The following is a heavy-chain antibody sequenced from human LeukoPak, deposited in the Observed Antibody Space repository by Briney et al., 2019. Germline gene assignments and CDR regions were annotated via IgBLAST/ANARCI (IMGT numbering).Heavy chain of an antibody. CDR3: ARVLPGYYYYMDV. Sequence: GGSLRLSCAASGFTFSSYSMNWVRRAPGKGLEWVSSISSSSSYIYYADSVKGRFTNSRDNAKNSLYLQMNSLRAEDTAVYYCARVLPGYYYYMDVWGKGTTVTVSS. CDR2: ISSSSSYI. CDR1: GFTFSSYS. J-gene: IGHJ6*03. V-gene: IGHV3-21*01.